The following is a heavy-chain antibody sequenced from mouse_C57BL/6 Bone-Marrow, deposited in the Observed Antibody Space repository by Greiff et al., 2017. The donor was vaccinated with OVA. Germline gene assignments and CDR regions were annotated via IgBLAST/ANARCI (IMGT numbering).Heavy chain of an antibody. V-gene: IGHV1-42*01. J-gene: IGHJ2*01. CDR3: ARRSSYGSSLYYFDY. CDR1: GYSFTGYY. CDR2: INPSTGGT. D-gene: IGHD1-1*01. Sequence: VQLKESGPELVKPGASVKISCKASGYSFTGYYMNWVKQSPEKSLEWIGEINPSTGGTTYNQKFKAKATLTVDKSSSTAYMQLKSLTSEDSAVYYCARRSSYGSSLYYFDYWGQGTTLTVSS.